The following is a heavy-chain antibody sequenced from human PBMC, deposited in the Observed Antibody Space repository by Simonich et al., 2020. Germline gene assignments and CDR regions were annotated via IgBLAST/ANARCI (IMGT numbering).Heavy chain of an antibody. V-gene: IGHV1-2*02. CDR3: ARGRLTGDKGAFDI. J-gene: IGHJ3*02. CDR2: INPNSGGT. D-gene: IGHD7-27*01. Sequence: QVQLVQSGAEVKKPGASVKVSCKASGYTFTGYYMHWVRQAPGQGLEWKGWINPNSGGTNKAQKFQGRVTMTRDTSISTAYMELSRLRSDDTAVYYCARGRLTGDKGAFDIWGQGTMVTVSS. CDR1: GYTFTGYY.